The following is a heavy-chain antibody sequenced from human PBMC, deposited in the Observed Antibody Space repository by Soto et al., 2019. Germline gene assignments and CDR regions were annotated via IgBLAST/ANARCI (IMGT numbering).Heavy chain of an antibody. J-gene: IGHJ3*01. V-gene: IGHV3-23*01. CDR1: GFTFSNDA. CDR3: VREDKGWYSPGSFDF. Sequence: GGSLRLSCAASGFTFSNDAMNWVRQAPGKGLEWVSVISGSGGSAYNADSVQGRFTISRDNSKNTLYLQMNSLRAEDTAIYYCVREDKGWYSPGSFDFWGRGTMVTV. CDR2: ISGSGGSA. D-gene: IGHD6-19*01.